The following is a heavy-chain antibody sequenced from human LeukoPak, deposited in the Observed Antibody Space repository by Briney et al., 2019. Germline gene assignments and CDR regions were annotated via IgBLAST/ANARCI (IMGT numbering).Heavy chain of an antibody. J-gene: IGHJ5*02. V-gene: IGHV4-34*01. D-gene: IGHD1-26*01. CDR3: ARGRSGSYYRNWFDP. CDR1: GGSFSGYY. CDR2: INHSGST. Sequence: PSETLSLTCAVYGGSFSGYYWSWIRQPPGKGLEWIGEINHSGSTNYNPSLKSRVTISVDTSKNQFSLKPSSVTAADTAVYYCARGRSGSYYRNWFDPWGQGTLVTVSS.